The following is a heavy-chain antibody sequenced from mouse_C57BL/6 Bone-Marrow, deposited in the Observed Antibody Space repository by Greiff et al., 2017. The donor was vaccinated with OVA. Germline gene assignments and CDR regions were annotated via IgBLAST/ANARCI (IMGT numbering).Heavy chain of an antibody. J-gene: IGHJ3*01. CDR2: ISYSGST. CDR1: GYSITSGYD. CDR3: ARGGVNSSGTWFAY. Sequence: VQLKQSGPGMVKPSQSLSLTCTVTGYSITSGYDWHWIRHFPGNKLEWMGYISYSGSTNYNPSLKSRISITHDTSKNHFFLKLNSVTTEDTATYYCARGGVNSSGTWFAYWGQGTLVTVSA. D-gene: IGHD3-2*02. V-gene: IGHV3-1*01.